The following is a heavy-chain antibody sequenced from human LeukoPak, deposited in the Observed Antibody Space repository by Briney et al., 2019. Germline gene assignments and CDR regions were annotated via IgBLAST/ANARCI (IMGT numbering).Heavy chain of an antibody. CDR1: GFPLKNYW. V-gene: IGHV3-74*03. CDR3: AKSDWFDP. J-gene: IGHJ5*02. CDR2: SKYDGSTA. Sequence: GSLSLSCETSGFPLKNYWMSWLRRAPGKGLEWVSRSKYDGSTAMYAESVKGRFTISRDNARGTLYLQMNSLRVDDTAVYYCAKSDWFDPCGRGILVTVSS.